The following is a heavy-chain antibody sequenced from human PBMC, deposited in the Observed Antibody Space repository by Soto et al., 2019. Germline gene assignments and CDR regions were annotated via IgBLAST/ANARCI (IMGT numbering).Heavy chain of an antibody. D-gene: IGHD3-16*01. CDR2: IYYSGST. CDR1: GGSISSYY. V-gene: IGHV4-59*01. Sequence: PSETLSLTCTVSGGSISSYYWSWIRQPPGKGLEWIGYIYYSGSTNYNPSLKSRVTISVDTSKNQFSLKLSSVTAADTAVYYCARQSRWRWFDPWGQRTLVTVSS. CDR3: ARQSRWRWFDP. J-gene: IGHJ5*02.